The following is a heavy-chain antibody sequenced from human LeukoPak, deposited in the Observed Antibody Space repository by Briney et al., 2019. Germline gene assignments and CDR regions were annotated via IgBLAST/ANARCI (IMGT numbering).Heavy chain of an antibody. CDR1: GFTFSSYE. CDR3: ARVIGVGYYYYMDV. D-gene: IGHD3-22*01. Sequence: NTGGSLRLSCAASGFTFSSYEMNWVRQAPGKGLEWVSSITSSTGDIYYADSLKGRITISRGNAQNSLYLQMNRLRAEDTAVYYCARVIGVGYYYYMDVWGKGATVTVSS. CDR2: ITSSTGDI. V-gene: IGHV3-21*01. J-gene: IGHJ6*03.